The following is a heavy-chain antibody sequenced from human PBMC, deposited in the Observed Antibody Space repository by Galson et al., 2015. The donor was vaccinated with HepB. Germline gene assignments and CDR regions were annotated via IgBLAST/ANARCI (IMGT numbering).Heavy chain of an antibody. CDR1: GFTFGDYA. CDR3: TRAQLLWFGELLYRDYGMDV. CDR2: IRSKAYGGTT. D-gene: IGHD3-10*01. Sequence: SLRLSCAASGFTFGDYAMSWVRQAPGKGLEWVGFIRSKAYGGTTEYAASVKGRFTISRDDSKSIAYLQMNSLKTEDTAVYYCTRAQLLWFGELLYRDYGMDVWGQGTTVTVSS. J-gene: IGHJ6*02. V-gene: IGHV3-49*04.